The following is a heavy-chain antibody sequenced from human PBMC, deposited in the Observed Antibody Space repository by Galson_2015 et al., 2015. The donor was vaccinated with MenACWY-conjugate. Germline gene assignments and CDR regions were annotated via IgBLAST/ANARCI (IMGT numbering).Heavy chain of an antibody. CDR3: ARESVVVVAASPGGDAFDI. J-gene: IGHJ3*02. CDR1: GFTFSSYW. V-gene: IGHV3-7*03. CDR2: IKQDGSEK. Sequence: SLRLSCAASGFTFSSYWMSWVRQAPGKGLEWVANIKQDGSEKYYVDSVKGRFTISRDNAKNSLYLQMNSLRAEDTAVYYCARESVVVVAASPGGDAFDIWGQGTMVTVSS. D-gene: IGHD2-15*01.